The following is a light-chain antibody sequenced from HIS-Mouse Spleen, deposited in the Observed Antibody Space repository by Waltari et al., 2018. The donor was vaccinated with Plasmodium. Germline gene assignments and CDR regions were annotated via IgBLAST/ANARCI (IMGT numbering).Light chain of an antibody. V-gene: IGLV3-10*01. CDR2: EDS. J-gene: IGLJ3*02. Sequence: SYELTQPPSVSVSPGQTARITCSGDALPKKYAYWYQQKSGQAPVLVIYEDSKRPYGIPERVSGSSSGTMANLTISGAQVEDEADYYCYSTDSSGNHRVFGGGTKLTVL. CDR1: ALPKKY. CDR3: YSTDSSGNHRV.